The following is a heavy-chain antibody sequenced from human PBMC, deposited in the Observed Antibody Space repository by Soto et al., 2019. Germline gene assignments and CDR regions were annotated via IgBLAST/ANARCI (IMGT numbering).Heavy chain of an antibody. V-gene: IGHV4-39*01. J-gene: IGHJ5*02. Sequence: QLQLQESGPGLVKPSETLSLTCTVSGGSISSSSYYWSWIRQPPGKGLEWIGSIYYSGSTYYNPSLKGRVTLSVDTSKYQCSLKLSSVTAADTAVDYCARGRIGNVRGVMYFDPWGQGTLVTVSS. CDR2: IYYSGST. CDR3: ARGRIGNVRGVMYFDP. CDR1: GGSISSSSYY. D-gene: IGHD3-10*02.